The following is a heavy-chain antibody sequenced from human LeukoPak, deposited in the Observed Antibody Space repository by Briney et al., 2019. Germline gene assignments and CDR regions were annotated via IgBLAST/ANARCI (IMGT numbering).Heavy chain of an antibody. CDR3: ARGFTYYDFWSGSLGAFDI. Sequence: GGSLRLSCAASGFTFSSYSMNWVRQAPGKGLEWVSSISSSSSYIYYADSVEGRFTISRDNAKNSLYLQMNSLRAEDTAVYYCARGFTYYDFWSGSLGAFDIWGQGTMVTVSS. CDR1: GFTFSSYS. V-gene: IGHV3-21*01. D-gene: IGHD3-3*01. J-gene: IGHJ3*02. CDR2: ISSSSSYI.